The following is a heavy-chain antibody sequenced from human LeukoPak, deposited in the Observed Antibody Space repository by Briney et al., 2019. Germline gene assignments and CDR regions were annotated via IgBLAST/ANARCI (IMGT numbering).Heavy chain of an antibody. CDR1: GGSISSYY. J-gene: IGHJ4*02. D-gene: IGHD6-6*01. V-gene: IGHV4-59*01. CDR3: ARTYSSSLYYFDY. Sequence: SETLSLTCTVSGGSISSYYWSWIRQPPGKGLEWIGYIYYSGSTNYNPSLKSRVTISVDTSKNQFSPKLSSVTAADTAVYYCARTYSSSLYYFDYWGQGTLVTVSS. CDR2: IYYSGST.